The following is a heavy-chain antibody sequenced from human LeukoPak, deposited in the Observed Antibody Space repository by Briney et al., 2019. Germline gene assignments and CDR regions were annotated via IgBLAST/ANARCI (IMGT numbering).Heavy chain of an antibody. CDR2: MYYSGST. Sequence: SETLSLTCPVSGGSISSSPYYWGWIRQPPGKGLEWIGSMYYSGSTYYSPSLKSRVTISVDTSKNQFSLKLTSVTAADTAVYYCARLLISTSCPGDYWGQGTLVTVSS. CDR3: ARLLISTSCPGDY. J-gene: IGHJ4*02. CDR1: GGSISSSPYY. D-gene: IGHD2-2*01. V-gene: IGHV4-39*01.